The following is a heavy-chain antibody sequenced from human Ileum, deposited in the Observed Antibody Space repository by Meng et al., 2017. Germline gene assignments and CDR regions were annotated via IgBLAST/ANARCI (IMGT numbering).Heavy chain of an antibody. J-gene: IGHJ4*02. Sequence: QVRLQEPGPRQARPSETLSLACTVSGGSVSSGSYYWSWIRQPPGKGLEWIGHIYYSGSTNYNPSLKSRVTISVDMSKNQFSLKLNSVTAADTAIYFCARSSTSPASYFFDYWGQGTLVTVSS. CDR3: ARSSTSPASYFFDY. CDR1: GGSVSSGSYY. CDR2: IYYSGST. D-gene: IGHD6-6*01. V-gene: IGHV4-61*01.